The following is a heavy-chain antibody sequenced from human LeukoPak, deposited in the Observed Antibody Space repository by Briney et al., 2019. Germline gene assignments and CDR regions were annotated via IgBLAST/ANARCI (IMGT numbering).Heavy chain of an antibody. CDR1: GFTFSNAW. D-gene: IGHD3-16*02. Sequence: GGSLRLSCAASGFTFSNAWMSWVRQAPGKGLEWVGRIKSKTDGGTTDYAAPVKGRLTISRDDSRNTLYLQMNSLKTEDTAVYYCTTGGSSLAGDYVWGSYRYGGGDYFDYWGQGTLVTVSS. CDR2: IKSKTDGGTT. V-gene: IGHV3-15*01. CDR3: TTGGSSLAGDYVWGSYRYGGGDYFDY. J-gene: IGHJ4*02.